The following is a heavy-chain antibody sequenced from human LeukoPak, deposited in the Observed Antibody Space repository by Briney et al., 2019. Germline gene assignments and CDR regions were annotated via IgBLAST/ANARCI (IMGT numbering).Heavy chain of an antibody. CDR3: AREYYYDSSDKA. D-gene: IGHD3-22*01. CDR2: IYYSGST. V-gene: IGHV4-30-4*02. J-gene: IGHJ4*02. Sequence: TSETLSLTCTVSGGSISSGDYYWSWIRQPPGKGLEWIGYIYYSGSTYYNPSLKSRVTISVDTSKNQFSLKLSYVPAADTAVYYCAREYYYDSSDKAWGQGTLVTVSS. CDR1: GGSISSGDYY.